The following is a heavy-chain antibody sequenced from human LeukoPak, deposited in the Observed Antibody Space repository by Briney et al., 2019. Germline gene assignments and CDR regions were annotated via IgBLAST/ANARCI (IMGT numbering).Heavy chain of an antibody. CDR2: ISGSGGST. J-gene: IGHJ3*02. V-gene: IGHV3-23*01. D-gene: IGHD6-19*01. CDR3: AKDPGIAVAGTEDDAFDI. Sequence: AGGSLRLSCAASGFTFSSYAMSWVRQAPGKGLELVSAISGSGGSTYYADSVKGRFTISRDNSKNTLYLQMNSLRAEDTAVYYCAKDPGIAVAGTEDDAFDIWGQGTMVTVSS. CDR1: GFTFSSYA.